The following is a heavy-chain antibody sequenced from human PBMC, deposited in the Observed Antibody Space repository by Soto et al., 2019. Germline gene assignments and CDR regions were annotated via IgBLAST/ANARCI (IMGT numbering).Heavy chain of an antibody. J-gene: IGHJ4*02. CDR2: IYYSGST. CDR3: ARAGSNTTMVNFDY. D-gene: IGHD5-18*01. CDR1: GGSISSGDYY. V-gene: IGHV4-30-4*01. Sequence: SETLSLTCTVSGGSISSGDYYWSWIRQPPGKGPEWIGYIYYSGSTYYNPSLKSRVTISVDTSKNQFSLKLSSVSAADTAVDYWARAGSNTTMVNFDYWGQGTLVTVSS.